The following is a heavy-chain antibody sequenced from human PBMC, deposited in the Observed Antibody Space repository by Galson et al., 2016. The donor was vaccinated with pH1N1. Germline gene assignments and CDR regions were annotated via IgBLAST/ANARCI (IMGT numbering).Heavy chain of an antibody. J-gene: IGHJ4*02. D-gene: IGHD1-26*01. CDR1: GFTFSNYA. CDR2: IGGGGDRT. V-gene: IGHV3-23*01. Sequence: SMRISCAASGFTFSNYAMSWVRQAAGRGLEWVSTIGGGGDRTSYKDSVQGRFIISRDNSKDTLYLQMNSLRAEDTAIYFRAKDQSQWEFLNDYWGQGTLVTVSS. CDR3: AKDQSQWEFLNDY.